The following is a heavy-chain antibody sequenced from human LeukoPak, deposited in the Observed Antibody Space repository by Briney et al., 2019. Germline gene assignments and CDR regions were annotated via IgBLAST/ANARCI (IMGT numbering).Heavy chain of an antibody. J-gene: IGHJ4*02. CDR1: GFTFSSYG. CDR3: ARSNDY. V-gene: IGHV3-30*03. CDR2: ISYDGSNK. Sequence: GGSLRLSCAASGFTFSSYGMHWVRQAPGKGLEWVAVISYDGSNKYYADSVKGRFTISRDNSKNTLYLQMNSLRAEDTAVYYCARSNDYWGQGTLVTVSS.